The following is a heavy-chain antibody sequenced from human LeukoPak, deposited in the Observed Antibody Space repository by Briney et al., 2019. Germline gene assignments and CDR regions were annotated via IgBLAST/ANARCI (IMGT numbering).Heavy chain of an antibody. D-gene: IGHD2-2*01. CDR2: FHAAGDT. V-gene: IGHV3-13*01. CDR3: ARGNCGTASCYERVRGLDV. CDR1: GFTFSNYD. Sequence: GGSLRLSCAASGFTFSNYDMHWVRQGTGNGLEWVSAFHAAGDTHYAGSVKGRFTVSRDNAEKSFHLQMNSLRAGDTAVYFCARGNCGTASCYERVRGLDVWGPGITVTVSS. J-gene: IGHJ6*02.